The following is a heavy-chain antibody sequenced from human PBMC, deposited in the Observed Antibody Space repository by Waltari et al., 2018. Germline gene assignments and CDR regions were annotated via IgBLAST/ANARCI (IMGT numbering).Heavy chain of an antibody. CDR2: IRYDGSNK. CDR3: AKSALTGDSGSAFHYYYYMDV. V-gene: IGHV3-30*02. Sequence: LSCAASGFTFSSYGMHWVRQAPGKGLEWVAFIRYDGSNKYYADSVKGRFTISRDNSKNTLYLQMNSLRAEDTAVYYCAKSALTGDSGSAFHYYYYMDVWGKGTTVTASS. D-gene: IGHD7-27*01. J-gene: IGHJ6*03. CDR1: GFTFSSYG.